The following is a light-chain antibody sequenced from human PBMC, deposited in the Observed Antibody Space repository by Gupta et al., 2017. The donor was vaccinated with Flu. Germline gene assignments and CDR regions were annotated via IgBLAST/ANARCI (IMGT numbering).Light chain of an antibody. CDR3: RRCTHPWT. CDR2: EVS. V-gene: IGKV2-30*01. CDR1: QSLVYKNGITY. Sequence: PVTLGQPASISCRSSQSLVYKNGITYLNWFQQRPGQSPRRLIYEVSNRDSGVPDRFSGSGSVTDFTLKISRVEAEDVGVYYFRRCTHPWTFGHGTRMEI. J-gene: IGKJ2*02.